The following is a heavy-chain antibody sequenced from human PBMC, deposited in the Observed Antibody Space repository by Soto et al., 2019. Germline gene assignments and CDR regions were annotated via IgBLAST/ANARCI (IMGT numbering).Heavy chain of an antibody. CDR2: ISGSGGST. V-gene: IGHV3-23*01. CDR3: AKDLEMGSSWPYYYYYMDV. CDR1: GFTFSSYA. Sequence: EVQLLESGGGLVQPGGSLRLSCAASGFTFSSYAMSWVRQAPGKGLEWGLAISGSGGSTYYADSVKGRFTISRDNSKNALYLQMNSVRAEDTAVYYCAKDLEMGSSWPYYYYYMDVWGKGTTVTVSS. D-gene: IGHD6-13*01. J-gene: IGHJ6*03.